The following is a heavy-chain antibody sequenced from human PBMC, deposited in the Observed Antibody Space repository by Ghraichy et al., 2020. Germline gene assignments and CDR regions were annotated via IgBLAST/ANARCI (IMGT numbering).Heavy chain of an antibody. J-gene: IGHJ4*02. CDR3: AKRGLGSSGLYNFDS. Sequence: GGSLRLSCAASGFTFSSYAMSWVRQAPGKGLEWVSSIIGTGGSTFYSDSVKGRFTISRDNSKNRVYLQMSSLRAEDTATYYCAKRGLGSSGLYNFDSWGQGTLVTVSS. CDR1: GFTFSSYA. CDR2: IIGTGGST. V-gene: IGHV3-23*01. D-gene: IGHD6-19*01.